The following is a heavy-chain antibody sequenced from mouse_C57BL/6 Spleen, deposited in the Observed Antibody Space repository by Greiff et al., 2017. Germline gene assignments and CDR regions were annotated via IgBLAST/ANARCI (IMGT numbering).Heavy chain of an antibody. CDR1: VFSLTNYG. Sequence: QVQLQQSGPGLVQPSQSLSITCTVSVFSLTNYGVHWVRQSPGKGLEWLGVIWRGGSTDYNAAFMSRLSITKDNSKSQVFFKMNSLQADDTAIYYCAKEKAPQTGFAYWGQGTLVTVSA. D-gene: IGHD4-1*01. V-gene: IGHV2-5*01. CDR2: IWRGGST. J-gene: IGHJ3*01. CDR3: AKEKAPQTGFAY.